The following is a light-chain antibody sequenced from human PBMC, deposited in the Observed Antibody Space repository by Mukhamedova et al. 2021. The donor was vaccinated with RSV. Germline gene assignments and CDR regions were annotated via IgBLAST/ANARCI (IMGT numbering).Light chain of an antibody. J-gene: IGKJ5*01. CDR3: QQYNDWPSIT. Sequence: SVSSNLAWYQQKPGQAPRLLIYDASTRATGIPARFGGSGSGTEFTLTIRSLQSEDVAVYYCQQYNDWPSITFGQGTRRDI. CDR2: DAS. CDR1: SVSSN. V-gene: IGKV3-15*01.